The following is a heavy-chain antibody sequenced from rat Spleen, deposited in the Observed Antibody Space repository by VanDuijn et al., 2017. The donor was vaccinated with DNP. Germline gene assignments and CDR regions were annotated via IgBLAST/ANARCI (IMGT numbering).Heavy chain of an antibody. CDR3: AGRPPPTRGPFDY. D-gene: IGHD1-4*01. J-gene: IGHJ2*01. CDR2: ISDSGGFT. V-gene: IGHV5-19*01. Sequence: EVQLVESGGGLVQPGRSLKLSCAASGFTFSNYGMHWIRQAPTKGLEWVASISDSGGFTCYRDSVKGRFTISRDNAKSTLYLQMDSLRSEDTATYYCAGRPPPTRGPFDYWGQGVTVTVSS. CDR1: GFTFSNYG.